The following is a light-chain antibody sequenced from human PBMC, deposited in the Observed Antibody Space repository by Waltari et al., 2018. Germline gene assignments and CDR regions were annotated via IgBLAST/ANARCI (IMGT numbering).Light chain of an antibody. CDR3: VPYMDSGVWV. Sequence: QTVVTQEPSVSVSPGGTVTLTCALSSGSVSTCFYPSWYQQTPGQAPRTLIYSTNTRLFGVPNRFSGSILGNKAALTIAGAQADDEADYYCVPYMDSGVWVFGGGTKLTVL. V-gene: IGLV8-61*01. CDR1: SGSVSTCFY. CDR2: STN. J-gene: IGLJ3*02.